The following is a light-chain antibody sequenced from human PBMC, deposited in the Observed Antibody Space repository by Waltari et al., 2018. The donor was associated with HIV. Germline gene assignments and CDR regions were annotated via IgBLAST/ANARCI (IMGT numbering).Light chain of an antibody. CDR3: CSYATSSTLI. CDR2: EVR. Sequence: QSALTQPASVSGPPGQSITISCTGTSSDVGNYDLVSWYQQHPGKAPKVMIYEVRTPPAGVANCVSGSKSGNTASLTIAGLQSEDEAAYYCCSYATSSTLIFGGGTKLTVL. CDR1: SSDVGNYDL. J-gene: IGLJ2*01. V-gene: IGLV2-23*02.